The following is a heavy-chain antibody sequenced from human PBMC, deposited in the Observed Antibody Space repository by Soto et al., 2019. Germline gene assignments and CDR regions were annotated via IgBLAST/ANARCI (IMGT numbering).Heavy chain of an antibody. D-gene: IGHD2-8*01. CDR3: ARGSHFGFGVAWLDP. CDR1: GGSVSSGGYY. CDR2: IYYSGST. V-gene: IGHV4-61*08. Sequence: PSKTLSLTGTVSGGSVSSGGYYWSWIRQPPGKGLEWIGYIYYSGSTNYNPSLKSRVTISVDTSKNPSSLKLSSVTAADTAVYYCARGSHFGFGVAWLDPWGQGTRVTVSS. J-gene: IGHJ5*02.